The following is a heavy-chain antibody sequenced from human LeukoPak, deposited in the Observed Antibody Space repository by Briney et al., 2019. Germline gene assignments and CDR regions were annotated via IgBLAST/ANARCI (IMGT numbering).Heavy chain of an antibody. CDR1: GGSLSGYY. V-gene: IGHV4-34*01. CDR3: ARVKQWLVHGYYYYYGMDV. J-gene: IGHJ6*02. CDR2: INHSGST. Sequence: SETLSLTCAVYGGSLSGYYWSWIRQPPGKGLEWIGEINHSGSTNYNPSLKSRVTISVDTSKNQFSLKLSSVTAADTAVYYCARVKQWLVHGYYYYYGMDVWGQGTTVTVSS. D-gene: IGHD6-19*01.